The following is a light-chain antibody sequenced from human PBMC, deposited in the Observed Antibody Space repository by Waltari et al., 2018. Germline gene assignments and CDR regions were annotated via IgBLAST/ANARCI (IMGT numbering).Light chain of an antibody. CDR2: WAS. J-gene: IGKJ4*01. Sequence: DIVMTQSPDSLAVSLGERATINCKSSQTVLSSSNNKNYLTCYQQKPGQPPKLLVYWASTRESGVPDRFSGSGSGTDFTLTISSLQAEDVAVYFCQQYYSLPRTFGGGTKVEIK. V-gene: IGKV4-1*01. CDR1: QTVLSSSNNKNY. CDR3: QQYYSLPRT.